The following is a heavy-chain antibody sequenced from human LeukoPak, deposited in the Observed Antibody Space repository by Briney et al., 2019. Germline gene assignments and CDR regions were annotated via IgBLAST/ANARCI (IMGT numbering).Heavy chain of an antibody. Sequence: SETLSLTCTVSGGSISSYYWSWIRRPAGKGLEWIGRIYTSGSTNYNPSLKSRVTMSVDTSKNQFSLKLSSVTAADTAVYYCAGQWLVRPTTFDYWGQGTLVTVSS. CDR1: GGSISSYY. D-gene: IGHD6-19*01. CDR3: AGQWLVRPTTFDY. J-gene: IGHJ4*02. CDR2: IYTSGST. V-gene: IGHV4-4*07.